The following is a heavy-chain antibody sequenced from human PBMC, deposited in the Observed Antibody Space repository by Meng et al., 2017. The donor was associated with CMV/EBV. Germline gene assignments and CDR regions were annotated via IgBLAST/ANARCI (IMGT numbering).Heavy chain of an antibody. V-gene: IGHV1-18*01. CDR3: ARDGRGRYDSSSYYHNWFDP. J-gene: IGHJ5*02. D-gene: IGHD3-22*01. CDR1: GYTFTSYG. CDR2: ISAYNGNT. Sequence: ASVKVPCKASGYTFTSYGISWVRQAPGQGLEWMGWISAYNGNTNYAQKLQGRVTMTTDTSTSTAYMELRSLRSDDTAVYYCARDGRGRYDSSSYYHNWFDPWGQGTLVTVSS.